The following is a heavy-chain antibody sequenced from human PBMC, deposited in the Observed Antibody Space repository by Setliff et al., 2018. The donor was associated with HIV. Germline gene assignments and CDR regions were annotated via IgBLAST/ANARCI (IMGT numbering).Heavy chain of an antibody. CDR3: ARRADYDGSGSPFDY. CDR2: IYHGGST. CDR1: GYSINSGYY. J-gene: IGHJ4*02. Sequence: PSETLSLTCAVSGYSINSGYYWGWIRQPPGKGLQWIASIYHGGSTYYNPSLRSRVTISVDTSKNLFSLKLDFVTAADTAVYYCARRADYDGSGSPFDYWGQGTLVTVS. V-gene: IGHV4-38-2*01. D-gene: IGHD3-10*01.